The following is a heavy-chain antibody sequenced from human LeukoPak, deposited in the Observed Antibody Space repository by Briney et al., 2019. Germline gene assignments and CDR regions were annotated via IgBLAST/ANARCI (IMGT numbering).Heavy chain of an antibody. CDR3: TREGGYGGVFDY. CDR2: IKQDGSEK. V-gene: IGHV3-7*05. CDR1: RFTFSSYW. J-gene: IGHJ4*02. Sequence: GGSLRLSCAASRFTFSSYWMTWVRQAPGKGLEWVANIKQDGSEKYYVGSVKGRFTISRDNTKNSLYLQMNSLRAEDTAVYYCTREGGYGGVFDYWGQGTLVTASS. D-gene: IGHD5-12*01.